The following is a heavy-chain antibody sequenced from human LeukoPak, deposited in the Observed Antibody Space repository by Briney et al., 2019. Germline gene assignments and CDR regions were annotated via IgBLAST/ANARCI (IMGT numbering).Heavy chain of an antibody. CDR2: IYYSGST. CDR1: GGSISSYY. CDR3: AREGDGYNSGNLDY. Sequence: SETLSLTCTVSGGSISSYYWSWLRQPPGKGLEWIGYIYYSGSTNYNPSLKSRVTISVDTSKNQFSLKLSSVTAADTAVYYCAREGDGYNSGNLDYWGQGTLVAVSS. D-gene: IGHD5-24*01. J-gene: IGHJ4*02. V-gene: IGHV4-59*01.